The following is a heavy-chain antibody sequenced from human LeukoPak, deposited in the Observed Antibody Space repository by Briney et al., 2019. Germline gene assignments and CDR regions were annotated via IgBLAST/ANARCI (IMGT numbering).Heavy chain of an antibody. CDR1: GYTFTGYY. CDR2: INPNSGGT. V-gene: IGHV1-2*02. D-gene: IGHD3-22*01. J-gene: IGHJ6*03. Sequence: ASVKVSCKASGYTFTGYYMHWVRQAPGQGLEWMGWINPNSGGTNYAQKFQGRVTMTRETSISTAYMELSRLRSDNTAVYYCARGNSYDSSGYYQSSRYYMDVWGKGTTVTVSS. CDR3: ARGNSYDSSGYYQSSRYYMDV.